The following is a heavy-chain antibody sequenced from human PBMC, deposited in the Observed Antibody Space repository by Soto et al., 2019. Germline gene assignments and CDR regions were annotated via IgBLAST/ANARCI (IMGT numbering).Heavy chain of an antibody. CDR1: GASISTYY. CDR2: IYYSGST. D-gene: IGHD3-3*01. Sequence: SETRSRTWTVSGASISTYYWNWIRQPPGKGLEWIGYIYYSGSTNYNPSLKSRVTISGDMSKNQFSLKLTSVTAADTAVYYCARLDFWSGGGSGGMDVWGRGTTVTVSS. CDR3: ARLDFWSGGGSGGMDV. V-gene: IGHV4-59*01. J-gene: IGHJ6*02.